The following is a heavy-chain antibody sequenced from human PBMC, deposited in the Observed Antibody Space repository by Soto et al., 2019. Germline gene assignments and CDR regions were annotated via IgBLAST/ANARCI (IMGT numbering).Heavy chain of an antibody. CDR1: GFTFSSYA. D-gene: IGHD5-12*01. J-gene: IGHJ4*02. V-gene: IGHV3-23*01. CDR3: AKGGGWGYSGYVDFDY. Sequence: PGGSLRLSCAASGFTFSSYAMSWVRQAPGKGLEWVSAISGSGGSTYYADSVKGRFTISRDNSKNTLYLQMNSLRAEDTAVYFCAKGGGWGYSGYVDFDYWGQGTLVTVSS. CDR2: ISGSGGST.